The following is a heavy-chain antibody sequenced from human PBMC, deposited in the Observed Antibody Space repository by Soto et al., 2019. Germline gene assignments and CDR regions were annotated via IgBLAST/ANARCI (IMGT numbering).Heavy chain of an antibody. CDR2: TNEDGSTI. J-gene: IGHJ4*02. D-gene: IGHD3-16*01. Sequence: EVQLVESGGGLVQPGGSLRLSCAASGFTFSSFWMHWVRQAPGKGLEWVSRTNEDGSTINYADSVKGRFTISRDNAKNTLYREMNSRRVEDTAVYYCTRDMGGGGGYWGPGTLVTVSS. CDR1: GFTFSSFW. CDR3: TRDMGGGGGY. V-gene: IGHV3-74*01.